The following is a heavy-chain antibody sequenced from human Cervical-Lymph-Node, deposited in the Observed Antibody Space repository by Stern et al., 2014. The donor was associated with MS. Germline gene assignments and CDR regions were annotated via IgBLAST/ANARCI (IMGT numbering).Heavy chain of an antibody. CDR2: IIPLFGTA. Sequence: QLVQSGAEVRKPGSSVKVSCKASGGTFSNYRFIWVRQAPGQGLAWMGGIIPLFGTANYAQKFQGRVTITADESTSTAYMELSSLRSEDTAVYYCASPVTLTVGAMDVWGQGTTVTVSS. CDR1: GGTFSNYR. D-gene: IGHD4-17*01. J-gene: IGHJ6*02. V-gene: IGHV1-69*01. CDR3: ASPVTLTVGAMDV.